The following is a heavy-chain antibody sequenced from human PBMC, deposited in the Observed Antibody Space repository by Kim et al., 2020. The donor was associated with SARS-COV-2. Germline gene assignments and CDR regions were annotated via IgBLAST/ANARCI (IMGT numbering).Heavy chain of an antibody. CDR3: ARGTVGQQLDDAFDI. D-gene: IGHD6-13*01. V-gene: IGHV4-59*13. Sequence: SETLSLTCTVSGGSISSYYWSWIRQPPGKGLEWIGYIYYSGSTNYNPSLKSRVTISVDTSKNQFSLKLSSVTAADTAVYYCARGTVGQQLDDAFDIWGQGTMVTVSS. J-gene: IGHJ3*02. CDR2: IYYSGST. CDR1: GGSISSYY.